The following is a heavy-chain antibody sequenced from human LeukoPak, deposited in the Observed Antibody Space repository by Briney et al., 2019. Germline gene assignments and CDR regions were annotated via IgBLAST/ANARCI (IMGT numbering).Heavy chain of an antibody. CDR2: ISWNSGNI. CDR1: GFTFDDYA. V-gene: IGHV3-9*01. CDR3: ATAMGDYYYYGMDV. Sequence: PGGSLRLSCAASGFTFDDYAMHWVRQAPGKGLEWVSGISWNSGNIGYADSVKGRFTISRDNAKNSLYLQMNSLRAEDTALYYCATAMGDYYYYGMDVWGQGTTVTVSS. D-gene: IGHD2-21*01. J-gene: IGHJ6*02.